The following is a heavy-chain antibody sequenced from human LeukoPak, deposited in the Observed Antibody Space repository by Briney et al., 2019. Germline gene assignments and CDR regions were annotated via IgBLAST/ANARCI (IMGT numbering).Heavy chain of an antibody. J-gene: IGHJ4*02. D-gene: IGHD3-10*01. CDR3: ATSPYYYGSGSYYKGSY. V-gene: IGHV4-30-4*01. CDR2: IYYSGST. CDR1: GGSISSGDYY. Sequence: PSQTLSRTCTVSGGSISSGDYYWSWIRQPPGKGLEWIGYIYYSGSTYYNPSLKSRITISVDTSKNQFSLKLSSVTAADTAVYYCATSPYYYGSGSYYKGSYWGQGTLVTVSS.